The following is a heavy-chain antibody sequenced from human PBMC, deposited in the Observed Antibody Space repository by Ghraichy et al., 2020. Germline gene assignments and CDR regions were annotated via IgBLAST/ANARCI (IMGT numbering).Heavy chain of an antibody. Sequence: SQTLSLTCAVYGGSFSGYYWSWIRQPPGKGLEWIGEINHSGSTNYNPSLKSRVTISVDTSKNQFSLKLSSVTAADTAVYYCARGSIAPWRNYYYGMDVWGQGTTVTVSS. J-gene: IGHJ6*02. CDR1: GGSFSGYY. V-gene: IGHV4-34*01. CDR2: INHSGST. CDR3: ARGSIAPWRNYYYGMDV. D-gene: IGHD1-1*01.